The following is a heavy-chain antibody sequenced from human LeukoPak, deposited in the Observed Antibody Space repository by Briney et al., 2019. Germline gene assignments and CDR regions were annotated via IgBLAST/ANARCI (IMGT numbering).Heavy chain of an antibody. CDR2: IYFIGGT. Sequence: ETLSLTCTVSGGSLCVYNWSWICQPPQRGVWSVGYIYFIGGTPYNPSPQRRVTTSVHTSKTQFSLKLSSVTAADTAVYYCARDRYFDWLLPGEGAFDIWGQGTMVTVSS. CDR1: GGSLCVYN. J-gene: IGHJ3*02. D-gene: IGHD3-9*01. V-gene: IGHV4-59*12. CDR3: ARDRYFDWLLPGEGAFDI.